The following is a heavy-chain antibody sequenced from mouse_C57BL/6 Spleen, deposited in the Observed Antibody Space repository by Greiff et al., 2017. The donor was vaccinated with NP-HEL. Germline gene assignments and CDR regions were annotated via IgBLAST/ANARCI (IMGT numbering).Heavy chain of an antibody. V-gene: IGHV5-6*01. J-gene: IGHJ4*01. Sequence: EVQLQESGGDLVKPGGSLKLSCAASGFTFSSYGMSWVRQTPDKRLEWVATISSGGSYTYYPDSVKGRFTISRDNAKNTLYLQMSSLKSEDTAMYYCARREDGRYAMDYWGQGTSVTVSS. D-gene: IGHD2-3*01. CDR1: GFTFSSYG. CDR2: ISSGGSYT. CDR3: ARREDGRYAMDY.